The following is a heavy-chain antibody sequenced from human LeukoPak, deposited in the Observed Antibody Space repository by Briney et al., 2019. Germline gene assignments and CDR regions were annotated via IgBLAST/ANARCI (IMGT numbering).Heavy chain of an antibody. CDR1: GFTFTNYW. CDR2: IKQDESVK. Sequence: GGSLRLSCAASGFTFTNYWMTWVRQAPGKGLEFVANIKQDESVKNYVDSVKGRFTISRDNAENSLHLQMNSLRVEDTAVYYCARDPGSSAFDYWGQGTLVTVSS. D-gene: IGHD5/OR15-5a*01. J-gene: IGHJ4*02. CDR3: ARDPGSSAFDY. V-gene: IGHV3-7*01.